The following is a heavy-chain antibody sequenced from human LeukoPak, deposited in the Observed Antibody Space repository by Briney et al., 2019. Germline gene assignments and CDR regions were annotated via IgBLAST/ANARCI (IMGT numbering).Heavy chain of an antibody. CDR2: IIPILGIA. V-gene: IGHV1-69*02. D-gene: IGHD2-2*01. J-gene: IGHJ5*02. Sequence: SVKVSCKASGGTFSSYTISWVRQAPGQGLEWMGRIIPILGIANYAQKFQGRVTITADKSTSTAYVELSSLRSEDTAVYYCAHQLLEGCSDPWGQGTLVTVSS. CDR3: AHQLLEGCSDP. CDR1: GGTFSSYT.